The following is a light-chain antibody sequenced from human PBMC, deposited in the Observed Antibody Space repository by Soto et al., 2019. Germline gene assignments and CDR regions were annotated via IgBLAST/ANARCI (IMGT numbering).Light chain of an antibody. V-gene: IGLV2-14*01. J-gene: IGLJ2*01. CDR1: SSDVGGYNY. CDR2: GVT. Sequence: QSALTQPASVSGSPGQSITISCTGTSSDVGGYNYVSWYQQHPGKAPKLMNYGVTNRPSGVSNRFSGSKSGNTASLTISGLQAEDEADYYCSSYTSSTTLSVVFGGGTKLTVL. CDR3: SSYTSSTTLSVV.